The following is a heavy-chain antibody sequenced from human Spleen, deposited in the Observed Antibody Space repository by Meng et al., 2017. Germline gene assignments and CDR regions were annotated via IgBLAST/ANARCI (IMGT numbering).Heavy chain of an antibody. CDR2: TYYSGST. Sequence: GSLRLSCTVSGGSISSSNYYWGWIRQSPGKGLELIGITYYSGSTYYKPSLKSRVTISLDTSKNQFSLKLSSVTAADTAVYYCARRGGGDSNWFDPWGQGILVTVSS. CDR3: ARRGGGDSNWFDP. V-gene: IGHV4-39*07. CDR1: GGSISSSNYY. J-gene: IGHJ5*02. D-gene: IGHD2-21*02.